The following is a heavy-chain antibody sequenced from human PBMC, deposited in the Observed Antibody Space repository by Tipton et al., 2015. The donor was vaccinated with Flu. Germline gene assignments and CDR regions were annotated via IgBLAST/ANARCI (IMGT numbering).Heavy chain of an antibody. J-gene: IGHJ6*02. CDR1: GFTFSSYE. V-gene: IGHV3-48*03. Sequence: SLRLSCAASGFTFSSYEMNWVRQAPGKGLEWVSYISSSGSTIYYADSVKGRFTISRDNAKNSLYLQMNSLRAEDTAVYYCARRYCSGGSCYRYYYYGMDVWGQGTTVTVSS. CDR3: ARRYCSGGSCYRYYYYGMDV. CDR2: ISSSGSTI. D-gene: IGHD2-15*01.